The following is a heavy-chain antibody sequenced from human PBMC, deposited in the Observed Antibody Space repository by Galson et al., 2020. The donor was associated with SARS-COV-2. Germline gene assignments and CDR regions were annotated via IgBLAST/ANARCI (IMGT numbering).Heavy chain of an antibody. Sequence: PSETLSLTRAVYGGSFNDYYWSWIRQPPGKGPEWIGGITHSGSSNYNPSLKSRATISVDTSKNHFSLRLNSVTAADTSVYYCARAPAFQDLLLFKDYRLSGLSGNWFDPWGQGTLVTVSA. J-gene: IGHJ5*02. CDR1: GGSFNDYY. V-gene: IGHV4-34*01. CDR2: ITHSGSS. D-gene: IGHD2-15*01. CDR3: ARAPAFQDLLLFKDYRLSGLSGNWFDP.